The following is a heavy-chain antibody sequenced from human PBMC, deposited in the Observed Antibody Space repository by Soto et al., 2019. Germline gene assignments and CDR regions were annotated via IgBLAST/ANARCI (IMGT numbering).Heavy chain of an antibody. D-gene: IGHD5-12*01. Sequence: GGSLRLSCAASGFTFSSYAMHWVRQAPGEGLEYVSAISSNGGSTYYADSVKGRFSVSRDNSKNTLYLQMGSLRAEDMAVYYCARGAAYSGYCFDIWGQGTMVTVSS. CDR3: ARGAAYSGYCFDI. V-gene: IGHV3-64*02. J-gene: IGHJ3*02. CDR2: ISSNGGST. CDR1: GFTFSSYA.